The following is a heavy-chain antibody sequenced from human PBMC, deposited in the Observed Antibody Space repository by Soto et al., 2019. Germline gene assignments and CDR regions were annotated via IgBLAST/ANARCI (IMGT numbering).Heavy chain of an antibody. Sequence: QVQLVQSGAEVKKPGSSVKVSCKASGGTFSRYPISWVRQAPGQGLEWMGGIIAISGTADYAPKFQGRVTITADGCTETRYMDLRFLTSQDTAVYYCARERSVGYCSTTTCPRSFYEFGMGVWGQGHKVTVSS. CDR2: IIAISGTA. J-gene: IGHJ6*02. D-gene: IGHD2-2*01. CDR3: ARERSVGYCSTTTCPRSFYEFGMGV. V-gene: IGHV1-69*01. CDR1: GGTFSRYP.